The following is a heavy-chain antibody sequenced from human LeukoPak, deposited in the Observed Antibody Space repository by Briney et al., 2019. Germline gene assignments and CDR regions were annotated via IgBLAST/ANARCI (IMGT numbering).Heavy chain of an antibody. J-gene: IGHJ4*02. CDR1: GGSIGSSNHY. D-gene: IGHD3-9*01. V-gene: IGHV4-39*01. CDR3: ARRFETYYFGF. CDR2: IHYSGYT. Sequence: SETLSLTCSVSGGSIGSSNHYWAWIRQPPGKGLEWIGSIHYSGYTYYRPSLKSRVTISVDTSKNRFYLKLTSMTAADTAVYYCARRFETYYFGFWGQGTLVTVSS.